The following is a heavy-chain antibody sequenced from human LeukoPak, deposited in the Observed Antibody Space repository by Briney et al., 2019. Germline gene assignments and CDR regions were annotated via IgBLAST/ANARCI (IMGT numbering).Heavy chain of an antibody. Sequence: PGGSLRLSCAASGFTFSSYGIHWVRQAPGKGLEWVAVISYDGSDKYYADSVKGRFTTSRDNSKNTLYLQMNSLRAEDTAVYYCAKDQLGSPIIDYWGQGTLVTVSS. CDR2: ISYDGSDK. CDR1: GFTFSSYG. CDR3: AKDQLGSPIIDY. J-gene: IGHJ4*02. D-gene: IGHD3-10*01. V-gene: IGHV3-30*18.